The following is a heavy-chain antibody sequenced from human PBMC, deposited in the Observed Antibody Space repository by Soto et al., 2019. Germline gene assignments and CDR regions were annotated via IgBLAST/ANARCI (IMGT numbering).Heavy chain of an antibody. CDR1: GGSFSGYY. D-gene: IGHD2-15*01. CDR3: ARGSGGRTLYYYYGMDV. CDR2: INHSGST. J-gene: IGHJ6*02. V-gene: IGHV4-34*01. Sequence: SETLSLTCAVYGGSFSGYYWSWIRQPPGKGLEWIGEINHSGSTNYNPSLKSRVTISVDTSKNQFSLKLSSVAAADTAVYYCARGSGGRTLYYYYGMDVWGQGTTVTVS.